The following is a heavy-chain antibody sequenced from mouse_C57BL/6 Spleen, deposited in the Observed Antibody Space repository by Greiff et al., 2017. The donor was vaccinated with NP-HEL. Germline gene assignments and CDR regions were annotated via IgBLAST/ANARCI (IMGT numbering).Heavy chain of an antibody. J-gene: IGHJ2*01. Sequence: VQLQQPGAELVKPGASVKLSCKASGYTFTSYWMHWVKQRPGQGLEWIGMIHPNSGSTNYNEKFKSKATLTVDKSSSTAYMQLSSLTSEDSAVXYCARTYYGSSYYFDYWGQGTTLTVSS. CDR1: GYTFTSYW. CDR3: ARTYYGSSYYFDY. V-gene: IGHV1-64*01. CDR2: IHPNSGST. D-gene: IGHD1-1*01.